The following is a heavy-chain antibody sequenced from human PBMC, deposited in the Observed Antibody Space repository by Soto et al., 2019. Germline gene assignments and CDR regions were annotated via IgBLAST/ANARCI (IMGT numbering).Heavy chain of an antibody. V-gene: IGHV1-69*01. CDR1: GGPFSSYR. CDR2: IVPIYRTA. J-gene: IGHJ4*02. CDR3: VRDSGAKLSSS. D-gene: IGHD6-13*01. Sequence: QVQLVQSGAEVKKPGSSVKVSCKAPGGPFSSYRITGVRQAPGQGLEWVGGIVPIYRTADYAQKFQGRVTITADESAHTSYMERRSLKSQDTAVYYCVRDSGAKLSSSWGQGTLVTVSS.